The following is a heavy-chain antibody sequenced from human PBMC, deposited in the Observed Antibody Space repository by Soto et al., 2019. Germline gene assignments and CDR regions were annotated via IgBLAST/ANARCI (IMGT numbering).Heavy chain of an antibody. CDR3: ARVGGTGTGWFDP. D-gene: IGHD1-7*01. Sequence: PGGSLRLSCAASGFTFSSYEMNWVRQAPGKGLEWVSYISSSGSTIYYADSVKGRFTISRDNAKNSLYLQMNSLRAEDTAAYYCARVGGTGTGWFDPWGQGTLVTVSS. J-gene: IGHJ5*02. CDR2: ISSSGSTI. V-gene: IGHV3-48*03. CDR1: GFTFSSYE.